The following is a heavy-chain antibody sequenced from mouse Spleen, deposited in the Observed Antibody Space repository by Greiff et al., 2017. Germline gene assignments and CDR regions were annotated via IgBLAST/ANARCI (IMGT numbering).Heavy chain of an antibody. J-gene: IGHJ4*01. D-gene: IGHD1-1*01. CDR1: GYSFTGYF. Sequence: EVQLQESGPELVKPGDSVKISCKASGYSFTGYFMNWVMQSHGKSLEWIGRINPYNGDTFYNQKFKGKATLTVDKSSSTAHMELRSLTSEDSAVYYCARPYGSSPYYYAMDDWGQGTSVTVSS. CDR2: INPYNGDT. V-gene: IGHV1-20*01. CDR3: ARPYGSSPYYYAMDD.